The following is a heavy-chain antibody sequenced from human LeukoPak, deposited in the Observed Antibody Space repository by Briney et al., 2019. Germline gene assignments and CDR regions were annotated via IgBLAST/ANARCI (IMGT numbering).Heavy chain of an antibody. CDR1: GYTFTSYG. CDR3: ARGGVSSGWYGSYFDY. CDR2: ISAYNGNT. Sequence: GASVKVSCKASGYTFTSYGISWARQAPGQGLEWMGWISAYNGNTNYAQKLQGRVTMTTDTFTSTAYMELRSLRSDDTAVYYCARGGVSSGWYGSYFDYWGQGTLVTVSS. V-gene: IGHV1-18*01. D-gene: IGHD6-19*01. J-gene: IGHJ4*02.